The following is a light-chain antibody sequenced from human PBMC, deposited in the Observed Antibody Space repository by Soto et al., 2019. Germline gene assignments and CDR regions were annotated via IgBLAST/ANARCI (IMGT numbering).Light chain of an antibody. V-gene: IGLV4-60*02. J-gene: IGLJ2*01. CDR2: LEGSGSY. CDR3: ATWDTSVVV. CDR1: SGHSTYI. Sequence: QPVLTQSSSASASLGSSVKLTCTLSSGHSTYIIAWHQQQPGKAPRYLMKLEGSGSYNKGSGIPDRFSGSSAGADRYLTISNLQFEDEADYYCATWDTSVVVFGGGTKLTVL.